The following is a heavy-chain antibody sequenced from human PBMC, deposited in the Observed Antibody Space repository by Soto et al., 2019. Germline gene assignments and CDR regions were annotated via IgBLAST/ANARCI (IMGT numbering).Heavy chain of an antibody. J-gene: IGHJ5*02. Sequence: SETLSLTCTVSGGSISSGGYYWSWIRQHPGKGLEWIGYIYYSGSTYYNPSLKSRVTISVDTSKNHFSLKLSSVTAADTAVYYCARDSRVKYYDSSGVWFDPWGQGTLVTVSS. V-gene: IGHV4-31*03. D-gene: IGHD3-22*01. CDR1: GGSISSGGYY. CDR3: ARDSRVKYYDSSGVWFDP. CDR2: IYYSGST.